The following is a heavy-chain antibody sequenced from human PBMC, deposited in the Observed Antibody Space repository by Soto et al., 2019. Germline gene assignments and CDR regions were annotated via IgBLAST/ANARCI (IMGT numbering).Heavy chain of an antibody. CDR3: ARTGIPMGFDY. Sequence: SETLSLTCAVYGGSFSGYYWSWIRQPPGKGLEWIGEINHSGSTNYNPSLKSRVTISVDTSKNQFSLKLSSVTAADTAVYYCARTGIPMGFDYLRQGILVSVSS. J-gene: IGHJ4*02. CDR2: INHSGST. CDR1: GGSFSGYY. D-gene: IGHD3-10*01. V-gene: IGHV4-34*01.